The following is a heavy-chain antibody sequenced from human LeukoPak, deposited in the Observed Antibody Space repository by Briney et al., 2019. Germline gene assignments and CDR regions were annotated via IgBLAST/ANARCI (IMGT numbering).Heavy chain of an antibody. CDR2: IYYSGST. CDR3: ARHLYGDYANFDY. D-gene: IGHD4-17*01. Sequence: SETLSLTCTVSGGSISSSSYYWGWIRQPPGRGLEWIGSIYYSGSTYYNPSLKSRVTISVDTSKNQFSLKLSSVTAADTAVYYCARHLYGDYANFDYWGQGTLVTVSS. CDR1: GGSISSSSYY. V-gene: IGHV4-39*01. J-gene: IGHJ4*02.